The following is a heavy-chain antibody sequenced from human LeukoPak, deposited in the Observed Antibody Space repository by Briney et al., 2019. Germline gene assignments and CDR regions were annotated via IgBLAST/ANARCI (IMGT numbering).Heavy chain of an antibody. CDR3: AKRIQSAMAMGY. D-gene: IGHD5-18*01. Sequence: GGSLRLSCETSGFSFSTYWMSWVRQPPGKGLEWVSNIRQDGSEKDYVDSVKGRFTISRENSKNTMYLQMNSLRAEDTAVYYCAKRIQSAMAMGYWGQGTLVTVSS. J-gene: IGHJ4*02. V-gene: IGHV3-7*03. CDR2: IRQDGSEK. CDR1: GFSFSTYW.